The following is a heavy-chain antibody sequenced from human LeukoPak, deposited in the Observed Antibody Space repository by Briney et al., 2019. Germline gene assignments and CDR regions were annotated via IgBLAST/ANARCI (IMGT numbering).Heavy chain of an antibody. V-gene: IGHV1-69*13. J-gene: IGHJ5*02. Sequence: SVKVSCKASGGTFSSYAISWVRQAPGQGLEWMGGIIPIFGTANYAQKFQGRVTITADESTSTAYMELSSLRSEDTAVYYCAGRKGYCSSTSCLPTWFDPWGQGTLVTVSS. CDR3: AGRKGYCSSTSCLPTWFDP. D-gene: IGHD2-2*01. CDR2: IIPIFGTA. CDR1: GGTFSSYA.